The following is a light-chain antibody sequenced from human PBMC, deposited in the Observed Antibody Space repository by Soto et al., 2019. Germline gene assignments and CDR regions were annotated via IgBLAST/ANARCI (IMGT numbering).Light chain of an antibody. Sequence: EIVMTQSPATLSVYPGERATLSCRASQSISSNLAWYQQKPGQAPRLLIYGASTRATGIPARFSGSGPGTDFTLTISSLEPEDSAVYYCQQRHMWPITFGQGTRLEN. CDR3: QQRHMWPIT. J-gene: IGKJ5*01. V-gene: IGKV3-15*01. CDR1: QSISSN. CDR2: GAS.